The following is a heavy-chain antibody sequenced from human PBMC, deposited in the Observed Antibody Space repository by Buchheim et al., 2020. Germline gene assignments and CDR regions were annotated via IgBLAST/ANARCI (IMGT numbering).Heavy chain of an antibody. D-gene: IGHD3/OR15-3a*01. V-gene: IGHV4-39*01. J-gene: IGHJ6*02. Sequence: QLHLQESGPGLVKPSETLSLICTVSGDSISNNIYYWGWIRQPPGKGLEWIGNIFSSGTFYNPSLQSRVTISVDTSKNQFSLKLTSVTAADTAVYYCARWQRGLLDVWGQGTT. CDR1: GDSISNNIYY. CDR2: IFSSGT. CDR3: ARWQRGLLDV.